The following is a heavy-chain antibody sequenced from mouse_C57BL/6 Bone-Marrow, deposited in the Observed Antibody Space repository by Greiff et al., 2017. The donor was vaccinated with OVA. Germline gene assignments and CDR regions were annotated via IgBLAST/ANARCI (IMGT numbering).Heavy chain of an antibody. J-gene: IGHJ4*01. CDR2: IYPRSGKT. CDR3: ASGDFLYAMDY. CDR1: GYTFTSYG. Sequence: VQLQQSGAELARPGASVKLSCKASGYTFTSYGISWVKQRTGQGLEWIGEIYPRSGKTYYNEKFKGKATLTADKSSSTAYMELRSLTSEDSAVYFCASGDFLYAMDYWGKGTSVTVAS. V-gene: IGHV1-81*01.